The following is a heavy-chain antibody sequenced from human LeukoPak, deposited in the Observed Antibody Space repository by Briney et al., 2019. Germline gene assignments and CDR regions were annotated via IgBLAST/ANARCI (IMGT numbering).Heavy chain of an antibody. CDR1: GYTFTKYG. V-gene: IGHV1-18*01. J-gene: IGHJ3*02. CDR3: ARESGSDAFDI. Sequence: GASVKVSCKASGYTFTKYGVSWVRQAPGQGLEWMGWISAYNGDIKYAQRGKGRVTMTTDTSTSTVYMELRSLRSDDTAVYYCARESGSDAFDIWGQGTVVTVSS. CDR2: ISAYNGDI.